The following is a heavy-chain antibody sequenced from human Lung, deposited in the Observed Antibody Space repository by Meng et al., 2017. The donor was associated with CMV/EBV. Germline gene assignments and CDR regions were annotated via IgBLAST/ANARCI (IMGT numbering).Heavy chain of an antibody. J-gene: IGHJ1*01. CDR3: LRRSGGSV. Sequence: QLQVGGPGPAPVTPSETLSPTGAVSGGSLPNHNWWAWVRQPPGKGLEWIGEIPHRGSSAYNPSLKSRVSMSIDKSKNQFSLKLTSVTAADTAVYHCLRRSGGSVWGQGTLVTVSS. D-gene: IGHD3-10*01. CDR2: IPHRGSS. V-gene: IGHV4-4*02. CDR1: GGSLPNHNW.